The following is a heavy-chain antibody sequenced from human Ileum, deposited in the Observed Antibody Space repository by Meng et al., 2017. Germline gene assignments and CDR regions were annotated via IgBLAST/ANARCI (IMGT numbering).Heavy chain of an antibody. J-gene: IGHJ4*02. D-gene: IGHD2-15*01. Sequence: QVRVKEAGPGRGKPSGTLSLTCAVSGCSINSYVWWSWVRQAPGKGLEWIGEIYPGGSINYNPSLKSRVTISADTSKNQFSLSLDSVTAADTAVYYCVRNDYCSGGTCYPHFDYWGQGTLVTVSS. CDR1: GCSINSYVW. CDR3: VRNDYCSGGTCYPHFDY. CDR2: IYPGGSI. V-gene: IGHV4-4*02.